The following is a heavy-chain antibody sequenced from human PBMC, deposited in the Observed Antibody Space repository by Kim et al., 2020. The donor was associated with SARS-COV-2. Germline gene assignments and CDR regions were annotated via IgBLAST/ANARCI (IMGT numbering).Heavy chain of an antibody. CDR3: ARDLSQMTIFGVVIAYGMDV. CDR1: GFTFSSYS. V-gene: IGHV3-21*01. CDR2: ISSSSSYI. J-gene: IGHJ6*02. Sequence: GGSLRLSCAASGFTFSSYSMNWVRQAPGKGLEWVSSISSSSSYIYYADSVKSRFTISRDNAKNSLYLQMNSLRAEDTAVYYCARDLSQMTIFGVVIAYGMDVWGQGTTVTVSS. D-gene: IGHD3-3*01.